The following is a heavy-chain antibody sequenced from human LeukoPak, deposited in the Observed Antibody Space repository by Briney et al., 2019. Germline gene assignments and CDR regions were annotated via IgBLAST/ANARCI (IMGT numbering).Heavy chain of an antibody. Sequence: QPGGSLRLSCAASGFTFDTYAMSWVRQAPGKRQEWVSAINANGIGTFHADSEKGRFTISRDNSKNTLFLQMSSLRAEDTALYYCAKHPVSGNFDYWGQGALVTVSS. J-gene: IGHJ4*02. CDR2: INANGIGT. CDR3: AKHPVSGNFDY. CDR1: GFTFDTYA. D-gene: IGHD5/OR15-5a*01. V-gene: IGHV3-23*01.